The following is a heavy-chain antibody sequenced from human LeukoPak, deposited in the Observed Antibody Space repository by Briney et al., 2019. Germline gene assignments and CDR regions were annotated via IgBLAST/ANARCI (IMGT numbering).Heavy chain of an antibody. V-gene: IGHV3-53*01. CDR3: AVTVLGY. D-gene: IGHD4-17*01. CDR1: GFSVSSSY. J-gene: IGHJ4*02. CDR2: IYSGGST. Sequence: GGSLRLSCAASGFSVSSSYMNWVRQAPGKGLEWVSVIYSGGSTYYADSVKGRFTISRDNSKNTLYLQMNSLRAEDTAVYYCAVTVLGYWGQGTLVTVSS.